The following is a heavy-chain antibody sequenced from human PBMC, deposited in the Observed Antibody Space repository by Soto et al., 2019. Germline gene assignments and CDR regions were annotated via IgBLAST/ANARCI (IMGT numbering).Heavy chain of an antibody. CDR1: GGSISSYY. CDR3: VRVGGYDFSPNPIDI. D-gene: IGHD3-3*01. V-gene: IGHV4-59*08. J-gene: IGHJ3*02. Sequence: SETLSLTCTVSGGSISSYYWSWIRQPPGKGLEWIGYIYYSGSTNYNPSLKSRITISVDTSKNQFSLKLSSVTAADTAVYYCVRVGGYDFSPNPIDIWGQGKMVTVSS. CDR2: IYYSGST.